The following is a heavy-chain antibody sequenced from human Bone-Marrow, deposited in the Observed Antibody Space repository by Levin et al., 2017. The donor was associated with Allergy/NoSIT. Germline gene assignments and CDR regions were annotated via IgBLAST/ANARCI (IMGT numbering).Heavy chain of an antibody. CDR1: GGSFSGYY. J-gene: IGHJ6*02. V-gene: IGHV4-34*01. CDR3: AREVPVDYYDSSGYYKGRGMDV. D-gene: IGHD3-22*01. CDR2: INHSGST. Sequence: PSETLSLTCAVYGGSFSGYYWSWIRQPPGKGLEWIGEINHSGSTNYNPSLKSRVTISVDTSKNQFSLKLSSVTAADTAVYYCAREVPVDYYDSSGYYKGRGMDVWGQGTTVTVSS.